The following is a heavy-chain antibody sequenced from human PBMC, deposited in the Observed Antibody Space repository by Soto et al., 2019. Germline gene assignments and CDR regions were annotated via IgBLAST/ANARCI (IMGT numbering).Heavy chain of an antibody. J-gene: IGHJ2*01. V-gene: IGHV4-34*01. D-gene: IGHD5-12*01. CDR3: ARWRWLQLGRWDFDL. CDR2: INHSGST. Sequence: QVQLQQWGAGLLKPSETLSLTCAVYGGSFSGYYWSWIRQPPGKGLEWIGEINHSGSTNYNPSLKSRVTISVDTSKNQFSLKLSSVTAADTAVYYCARWRWLQLGRWDFDLWGRGTLVTVSS. CDR1: GGSFSGYY.